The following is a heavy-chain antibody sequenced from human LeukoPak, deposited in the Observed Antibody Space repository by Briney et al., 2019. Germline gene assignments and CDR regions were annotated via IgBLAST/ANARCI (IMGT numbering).Heavy chain of an antibody. V-gene: IGHV3-73*01. CDR1: GFTFSGSA. CDR3: TQRSIDYYGSGSPDY. J-gene: IGHJ4*02. D-gene: IGHD3-10*01. CDR2: IRSKANSYAT. Sequence: SGGSLRLSCAASGFTFSGSAMHWVRQASGKGLEWVGRIRSKANSYATAYAASVKGRFTISRDDSKNTAYLQMNSLKTEDTAVYYCTQRSIDYYGSGSPDYWGQGTLVTVSS.